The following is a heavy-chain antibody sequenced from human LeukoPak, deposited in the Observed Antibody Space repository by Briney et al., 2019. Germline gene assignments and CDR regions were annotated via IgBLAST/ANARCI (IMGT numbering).Heavy chain of an antibody. CDR2: IGGSGTRT. CDR3: AKDSHWILSDD. CDR1: GFTFTTYG. J-gene: IGHJ4*02. V-gene: IGHV3-23*01. D-gene: IGHD2-2*03. Sequence: GGTLRLSCSASGFTFTTYGMNWVRQAPGKGLEWVSGIGGSGTRTYYADSVKGRFTISRDNSKNTLYLQMNSLRDEDTAVYYCAKDSHWILSDDWGQGTLVTVSS.